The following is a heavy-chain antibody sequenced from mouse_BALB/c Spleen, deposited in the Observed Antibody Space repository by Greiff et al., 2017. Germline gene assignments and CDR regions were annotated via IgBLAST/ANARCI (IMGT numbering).Heavy chain of an antibody. D-gene: IGHD1-2*01. CDR3: ARSITTAPFAY. CDR2: IWGGGST. Sequence: VQRVESGPGLVAPSQSLSISCTVSGFSLSRYSVHWVRQPPGKGLEWLGIIWGGGSTDYNSALKSRLSISKDNSKSQVFLKMNSLRTDDTAMYYCARSITTAPFAYWGQGTLVTVSA. J-gene: IGHJ3*01. V-gene: IGHV2-6-4*01. CDR1: GFSLSRYS.